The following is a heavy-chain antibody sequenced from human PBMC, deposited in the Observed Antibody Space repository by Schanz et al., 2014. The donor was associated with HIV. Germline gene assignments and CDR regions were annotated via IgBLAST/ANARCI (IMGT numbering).Heavy chain of an antibody. D-gene: IGHD3-22*01. J-gene: IGHJ5*02. V-gene: IGHV4-34*01. CDR1: GASFSGSY. CDR3: ARGQDYYYDNSGYYNT. CDR2: INQSGRI. Sequence: QVQLQQWGAGLLKPSETLSLTCAFYGASFSGSYWSWIRQSPGKGLEWIADINQSGRITYNPSLKRRVTISVDTSKTQFSLNLSSVTAADTAMYFCARGQDYYYDNSGYYNTWGQGTLVTVSS.